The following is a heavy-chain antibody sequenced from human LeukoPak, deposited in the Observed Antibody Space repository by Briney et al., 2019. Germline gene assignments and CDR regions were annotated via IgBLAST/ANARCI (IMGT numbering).Heavy chain of an antibody. D-gene: IGHD3-16*01. CDR2: IYFTGNT. V-gene: IGHV4-39*01. CDR1: GGSISGDTYF. CDR3: ASEAHRGGGFDS. Sequence: SETLSLTCTVSGGSISGDTYFWGWICQPPGKGLEWIANIYFTGNTYYNPSLKSRATISVDTSKNQFSLTLSSMTAADTAVYYCASEAHRGGGFDSWGQGTQVTVSS. J-gene: IGHJ4*02.